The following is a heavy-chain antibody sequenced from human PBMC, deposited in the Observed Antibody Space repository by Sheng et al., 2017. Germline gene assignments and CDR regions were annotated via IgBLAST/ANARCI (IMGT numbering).Heavy chain of an antibody. Sequence: EVQLVESGGGLVQPGGSLRLSCAASGFTFSSYSMNWVRQAPGKGLEWVSYISSSSSTIYYADSVKGRFTISRDNAKNSLYLQMNSLRAEDTAVYYCARDTTVTPPDDAFDIWGQGTMVTVSS. CDR3: ARDTTVTPPDDAFDI. CDR2: ISSSSSTI. CDR1: GFTFSSYS. D-gene: IGHD4-17*01. J-gene: IGHJ3*02. V-gene: IGHV3-48*01.